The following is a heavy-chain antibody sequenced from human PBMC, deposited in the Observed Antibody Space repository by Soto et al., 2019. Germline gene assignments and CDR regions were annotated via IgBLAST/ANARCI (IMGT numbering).Heavy chain of an antibody. D-gene: IGHD1-26*01. CDR1: GFTFSSYA. CDR3: ARDVVGATTYFQH. CDR2: ISYDGSNK. Sequence: ESGGGVVQPGRSLRLSCAASGFTFSSYAMHWVRQAPGKGLEWVAVISYDGSNKYYADSVKGRFTISRDNSKNTLYLQMNSLRAEDTAVYYCARDVVGATTYFQHWGQGTLVTVSS. V-gene: IGHV3-30-3*01. J-gene: IGHJ1*01.